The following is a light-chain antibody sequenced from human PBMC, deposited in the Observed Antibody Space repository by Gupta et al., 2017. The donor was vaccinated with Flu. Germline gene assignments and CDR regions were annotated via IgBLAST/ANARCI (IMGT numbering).Light chain of an antibody. Sequence: IVLTQSPGTLSFSPGERATLSCWTSQPVATTYLAWYQQKPGQAPRLLIHGASNRAAGVPDRFSGSGSGTEFTLSISRVDPEDSAVYYCQQFGGSPRYSFGQGTKVEI. V-gene: IGKV3-20*01. CDR1: QPVATTY. J-gene: IGKJ2*03. CDR3: QQFGGSPRYS. CDR2: GAS.